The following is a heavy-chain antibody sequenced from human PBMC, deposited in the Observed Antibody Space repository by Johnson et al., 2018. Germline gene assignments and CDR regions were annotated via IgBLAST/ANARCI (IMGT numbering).Heavy chain of an antibody. Sequence: QLVESGGGVVQPGRSLRLSCAASGFTFSSYGMHWVRQAPGKGLEWVAVISYDGSNKYYADSVKGRFTISRDNSKNTLYLQMNSLRAEDTAVYYCVRDYYDNSGYRMDVWGQGTTVTVS. CDR2: ISYDGSNK. J-gene: IGHJ6*02. CDR3: VRDYYDNSGYRMDV. CDR1: GFTFSSYG. D-gene: IGHD3-22*01. V-gene: IGHV3-30*03.